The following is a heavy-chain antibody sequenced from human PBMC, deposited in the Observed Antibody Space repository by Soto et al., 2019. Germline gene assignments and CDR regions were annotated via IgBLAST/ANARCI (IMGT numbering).Heavy chain of an antibody. CDR1: GGSISSSNW. V-gene: IGHV4-4*02. CDR2: IYHSGST. D-gene: IGHD3-10*01. Sequence: NPSETLSLTCAVSGGSISSSNWWSWVRQPPGKGLEWIGEIYHSGSTNYNPSLKSRVTISVDKSKNQFSLKLSSVTAADTAVYYCARAAGYYYSGMDVWGQGTTVTVSS. J-gene: IGHJ6*02. CDR3: ARAAGYYYSGMDV.